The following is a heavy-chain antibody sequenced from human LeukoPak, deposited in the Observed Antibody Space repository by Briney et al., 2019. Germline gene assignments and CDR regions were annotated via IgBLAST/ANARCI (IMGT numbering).Heavy chain of an antibody. V-gene: IGHV3-23*01. J-gene: IGHJ6*03. CDR3: AKGPRYYFYMDV. Sequence: PGGSLRLSCAGSGFTFSSYAMNWVRQAPGKGLEWVSSISASGGSTYYADSVKGRFTISRDNSKNTLYLQMNSLRAGDTALYYCAKGPRYYFYMDVWGKGITVTVSS. CDR2: ISASGGST. CDR1: GFTFSSYA.